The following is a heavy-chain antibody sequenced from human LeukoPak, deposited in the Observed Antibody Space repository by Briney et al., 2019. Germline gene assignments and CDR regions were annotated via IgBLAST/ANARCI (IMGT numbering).Heavy chain of an antibody. CDR2: ISTSSSYI. Sequence: GGSLRLSCAASRFTFSTYSMNWVRQAPGKGLEWVSFISTSSSYIYYADSVKGRFTISRDNARNSLYLQMNSLRAEDTAVYYCARDRRVLGYYYYYMDVWGKGTTVTVSS. J-gene: IGHJ6*03. CDR1: RFTFSTYS. D-gene: IGHD3-16*01. V-gene: IGHV3-21*04. CDR3: ARDRRVLGYYYYYMDV.